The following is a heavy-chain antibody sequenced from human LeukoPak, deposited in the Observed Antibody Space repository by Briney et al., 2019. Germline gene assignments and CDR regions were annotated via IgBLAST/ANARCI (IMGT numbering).Heavy chain of an antibody. D-gene: IGHD2-2*01. V-gene: IGHV5-51*01. CDR1: GYNFTTYW. CDR3: AGRYCSSTSCYAGSDY. CDR2: IYPGDSDT. J-gene: IGHJ4*02. Sequence: GESLKISCKGSGYNFTTYWIGWVRQMPGKGLEWMGIIYPGDSDTRYSPSFQGQVIISADKSISTAYLQWSSLKASDTAMYYCAGRYCSSTSCYAGSDYWGQGTLVTVSS.